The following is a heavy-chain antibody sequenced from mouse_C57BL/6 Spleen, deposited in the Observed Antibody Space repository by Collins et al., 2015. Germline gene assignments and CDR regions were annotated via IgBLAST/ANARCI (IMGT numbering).Heavy chain of an antibody. V-gene: IGHV1-69*01. CDR1: GYTFTSYW. Sequence: QVQLQQPGAELVMPGASMKLSCKASGYTFTSYWMHWVKQRPGQGLEWTGEIDPSDSYTNYNQKFKDKSTLTVDKSSSTAYMQLSSLTSEDSAVYYCARFGSFDYWGQGTTLTVSS. CDR3: ARFGSFDY. J-gene: IGHJ2*01. CDR2: IDPSDSYT.